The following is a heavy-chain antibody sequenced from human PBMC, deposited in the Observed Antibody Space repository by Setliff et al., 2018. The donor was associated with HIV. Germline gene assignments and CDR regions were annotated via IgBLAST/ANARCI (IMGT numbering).Heavy chain of an antibody. CDR1: GGSITGYY. CDR3: ARQGAGYYYDSSEYYTGNGFDM. J-gene: IGHJ3*02. D-gene: IGHD3-22*01. Sequence: SETLSLTCTVSGGSITGYYWSWIRQPPGKGLEWIGSVHYTGSTQYNPSPKSRLTMSVDKSNNQFSLQLTSVTAADTAVYYCARQGAGYYYDSSEYYTGNGFDMWGQGTMVTVSS. V-gene: IGHV4-59*08. CDR2: VHYTGST.